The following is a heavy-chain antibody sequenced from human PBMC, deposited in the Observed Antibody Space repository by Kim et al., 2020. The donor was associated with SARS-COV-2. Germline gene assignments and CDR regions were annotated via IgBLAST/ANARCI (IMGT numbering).Heavy chain of an antibody. CDR1: GFTFSSYA. D-gene: IGHD6-13*01. V-gene: IGHV3-64D*09. J-gene: IGHJ6*02. CDR3: VKSASSWGYYYGMDV. CDR2: ISSNGGST. Sequence: GGSLRLSCSASGFTFSSYAMHWVRQAPGKGLEYVSAISSNGGSTYYADSVKGRFTISRDNSKNTLYLQMSSLRAEDTAVYYCVKSASSWGYYYGMDVWGQGTTVTVSS.